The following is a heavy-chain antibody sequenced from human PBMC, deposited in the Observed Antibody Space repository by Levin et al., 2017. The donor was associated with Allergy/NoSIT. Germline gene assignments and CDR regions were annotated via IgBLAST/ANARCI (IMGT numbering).Heavy chain of an antibody. J-gene: IGHJ4*02. CDR2: IYYSGST. V-gene: IGHV4-59*08. CDR3: ARLATVVTPSSHYYFDY. Sequence: SETLSLTCSVSGGSISGYYWSWIRQPPGKGLEWIGYIYYSGSTNYNPSLKSRLTISVDTSKNQFSLKLSSVTAADTAVYYCARLATVVTPSSHYYFDYWGQGTLVTVSS. CDR1: GGSISGYY. D-gene: IGHD4-23*01.